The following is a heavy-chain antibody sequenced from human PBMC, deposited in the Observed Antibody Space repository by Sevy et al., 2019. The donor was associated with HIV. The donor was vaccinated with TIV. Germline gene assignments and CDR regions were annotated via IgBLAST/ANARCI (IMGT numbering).Heavy chain of an antibody. CDR1: GYSFTSYW. Sequence: GESLKISCKGSGYSFTSYWIGWVRQMPGKGLELMGIIYPGDSDTRYSPSFQGQTTISADKSSSTAYLQWSSLKASDTAMYYCARRDSYAHWYFDLWGRGTLVTVSS. J-gene: IGHJ2*01. CDR2: IYPGDSDT. D-gene: IGHD5-18*01. V-gene: IGHV5-51*01. CDR3: ARRDSYAHWYFDL.